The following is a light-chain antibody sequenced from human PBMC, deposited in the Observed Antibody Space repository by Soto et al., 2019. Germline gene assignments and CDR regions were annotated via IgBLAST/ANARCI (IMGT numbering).Light chain of an antibody. CDR3: MKGEQAPTP. V-gene: IGKV2-28*01. CDR2: FVS. J-gene: IGKJ5*01. CDR1: QSLLNSNGYNG. Sequence: DIEMTQSPLSLRVTPGEPASISCKSSQSLLNSNGYNGLSWYLQKPGQSPRLLIFFVSIRASGVPDRLSGILSGKYFTLQISSVEAEDVGVYYCMKGEQAPTPFGKGTRREIK.